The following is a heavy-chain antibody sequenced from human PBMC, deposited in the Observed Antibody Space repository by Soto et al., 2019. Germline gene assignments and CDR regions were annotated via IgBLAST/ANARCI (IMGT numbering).Heavy chain of an antibody. J-gene: IGHJ4*02. V-gene: IGHV1-69*06. CDR3: AINPDCSGGSCYLTFDY. Sequence: SVKVSCKASGGTFSSCAISWVRQAPGQGLEWMGGIIPIFGTANYAQKFQGRVTITADKSTSTAYMELSSLRSEDTAVYYCAINPDCSGGSCYLTFDYWGQGTLVTVSS. CDR2: IIPIFGTA. D-gene: IGHD2-15*01. CDR1: GGTFSSCA.